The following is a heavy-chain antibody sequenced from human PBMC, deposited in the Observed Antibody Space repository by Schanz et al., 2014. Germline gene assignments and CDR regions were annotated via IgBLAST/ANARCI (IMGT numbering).Heavy chain of an antibody. J-gene: IGHJ4*02. Sequence: QVQLVESGGGVVQPGGSLRLSCAVSGFTVSSNYMSWVRQSPGKGLEWVAFLSFDSRHIYYADSVKGRFTISRDTSKNTLYLQMSSLRAEDTALYFCAKDRRDNYGSGTFYFEHWGQGTLVTVSS. CDR3: AKDRRDNYGSGTFYFEH. CDR2: LSFDSRHI. V-gene: IGHV3-30*02. CDR1: GFTVSSNY. D-gene: IGHD3-10*01.